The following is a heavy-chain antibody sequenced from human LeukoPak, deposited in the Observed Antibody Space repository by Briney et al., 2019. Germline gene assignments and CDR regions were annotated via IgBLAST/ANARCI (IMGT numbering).Heavy chain of an antibody. CDR2: ISGSGGST. Sequence: GGSLRLSCAASGFTFSSYAMSWVRQAPGKGLEWVSAISGSGGSTYYADSVKGRFTISRDNSKNTLYLQMNSLRAEDTAVYYCAKTTSKKVVIDYYYYGMDVWGQGTTVTVSS. CDR1: GFTFSSYA. V-gene: IGHV3-23*01. CDR3: AKTTSKKVVIDYYYYGMDV. J-gene: IGHJ6*02. D-gene: IGHD3-22*01.